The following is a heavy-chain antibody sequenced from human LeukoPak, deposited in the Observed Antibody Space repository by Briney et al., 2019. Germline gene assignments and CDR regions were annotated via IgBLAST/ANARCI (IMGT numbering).Heavy chain of an antibody. CDR2: IFNNGRTI. D-gene: IGHD3-10*01. J-gene: IGHJ4*02. CDR3: AKSFWWFGEFSPFDY. Sequence: GGSLRLSCAASGFTFSDYYMSWIRQSPGKGLEWVSYIFNNGRTIYYADSVKGRFTMSRDNAKSSLYLQMNSLRAEDTALYYCAKSFWWFGEFSPFDYWGQGTLVTVSS. CDR1: GFTFSDYY. V-gene: IGHV3-11*01.